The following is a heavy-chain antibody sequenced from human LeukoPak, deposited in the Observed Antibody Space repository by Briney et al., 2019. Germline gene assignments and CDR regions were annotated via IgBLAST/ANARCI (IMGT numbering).Heavy chain of an antibody. D-gene: IGHD3-3*01. J-gene: IGHJ4*02. CDR2: INHSGST. CDR1: GGSFSGYY. CDR3: ARGKFVLRFLEWFNRYSDY. Sequence: SETLSLTCAVYGGSFSGYYWSWIRQPPGKGLEWIGEINHSGSTNYNPSLKSRVTISVDTSKNQFSLKLSSVTAADTAVYYCARGKFVLRFLEWFNRYSDYWGQGTLVTVSS. V-gene: IGHV4-34*01.